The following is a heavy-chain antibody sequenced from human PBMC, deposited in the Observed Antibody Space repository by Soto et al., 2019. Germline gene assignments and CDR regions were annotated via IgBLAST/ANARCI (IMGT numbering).Heavy chain of an antibody. CDR2: VSIGGST. J-gene: IGHJ4*02. CDR3: AKRRGAGGHFDY. Sequence: GSLRLSCAASGFTFSSYAMGWVRQGPGKGLEWVAVVSIGGSTHYADSVRGRFTISRDNSKNTLSLQMNSLTAEDTAVYFCAKRRGAGGHFDYWGQGAILTVYS. D-gene: IGHD2-15*01. V-gene: IGHV3-23*01. CDR1: GFTFSSYA.